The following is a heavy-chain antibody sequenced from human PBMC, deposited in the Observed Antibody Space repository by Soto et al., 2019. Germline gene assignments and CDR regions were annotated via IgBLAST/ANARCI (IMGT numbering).Heavy chain of an antibody. Sequence: SVKVSCKASGYTFTGYYMHWVRQAPGQGLEWMGWINPNSGGTNYAQKFQGRVTMTRDTSISTAYMELSRLRSDDTAVYYCAFSYYYDSRAYAFDIWGQGTMVTVSS. D-gene: IGHD3-22*01. V-gene: IGHV1-2*02. CDR1: GYTFTGYY. CDR3: AFSYYYDSRAYAFDI. CDR2: INPNSGGT. J-gene: IGHJ3*02.